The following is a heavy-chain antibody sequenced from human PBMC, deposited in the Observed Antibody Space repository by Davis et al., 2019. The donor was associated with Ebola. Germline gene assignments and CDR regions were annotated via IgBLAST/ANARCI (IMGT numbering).Heavy chain of an antibody. V-gene: IGHV3-23*01. CDR2: VRASGET. CDR3: AKGGITLVRGSFDY. CDR1: GFTFSSYA. D-gene: IGHD3-10*01. J-gene: IGHJ4*02. Sequence: GESLKISCAASGFTFSSYAMGWVRQAPGQGLEWVASVRASGETFYADSVKGRFTISRDNSKNTVSLQMNSLRADDTAVYYCAKGGITLVRGSFDYWGLGTLVTVSS.